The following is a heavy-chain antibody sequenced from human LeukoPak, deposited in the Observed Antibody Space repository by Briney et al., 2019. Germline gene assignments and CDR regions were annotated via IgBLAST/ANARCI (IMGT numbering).Heavy chain of an antibody. CDR1: GYTFTSYG. D-gene: IGHD3/OR15-3a*01. Sequence: ASVKVSCKASGYTFTSYGISWVRQAPGQGLEWMGWISAYSGNTNYAQKLQGRVTMTTDTSTSTAYMELRSLRSDDTAVYYCARDVPPDWVIDYWAREPWSPSPQ. CDR2: ISAYSGNT. J-gene: IGHJ4*02. V-gene: IGHV1-18*01. CDR3: ARDVPPDWVIDY.